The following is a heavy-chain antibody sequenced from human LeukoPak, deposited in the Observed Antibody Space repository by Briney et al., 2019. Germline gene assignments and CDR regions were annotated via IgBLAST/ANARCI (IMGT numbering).Heavy chain of an antibody. CDR1: GGSISSYH. D-gene: IGHD4-23*01. CDR2: IYYSGSP. J-gene: IGHJ4*02. Sequence: PSETLSLTCTVSGGSISSYHWSWIRQPPGKGLEWIGYIYYSGSPNNNPSLKSRVTMSVDTSKSQFSLKLTSVTAADTAVYYCARVVPYGGNPTDAFDYWGQGTLVTVSS. CDR3: ARVVPYGGNPTDAFDY. V-gene: IGHV4-59*01.